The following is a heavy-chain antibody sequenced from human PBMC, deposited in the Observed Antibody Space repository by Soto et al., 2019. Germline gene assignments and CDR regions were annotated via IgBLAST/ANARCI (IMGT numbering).Heavy chain of an antibody. CDR3: TMTPSGYEPMPYYYYGMDV. D-gene: IGHD5-12*01. Sequence: PGGSLRLSCAASGFTFSNAWVNWVRQAPGKGLEWVGRIKSKTDGGTTDYAAPVKGRFTISRDDSKNTLYLQMNSLKTEDTAVYYCTMTPSGYEPMPYYYYGMDVWGQGTTVTVSS. CDR1: GFTFSNAW. CDR2: IKSKTDGGTT. J-gene: IGHJ6*02. V-gene: IGHV3-15*07.